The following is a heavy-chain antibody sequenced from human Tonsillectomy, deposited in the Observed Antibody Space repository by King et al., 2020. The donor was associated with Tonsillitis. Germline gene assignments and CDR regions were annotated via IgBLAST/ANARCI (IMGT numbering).Heavy chain of an antibody. J-gene: IGHJ5*01. D-gene: IGHD3-16*01. V-gene: IGHV3-7*01. Sequence: VQLVESGGTLVQPGGSLRLSCAASGFTFSNYWMNWVRQTPGKGLEWVAIIKQDGSEQYYVDSVKGRFTISRDNTKNSLHLQMNSLRAEDTAVYYCAKDLSPLPFFGDNGFDSWGQGTLVTVSS. CDR3: AKDLSPLPFFGDNGFDS. CDR2: IKQDGSEQ. CDR1: GFTFSNYW.